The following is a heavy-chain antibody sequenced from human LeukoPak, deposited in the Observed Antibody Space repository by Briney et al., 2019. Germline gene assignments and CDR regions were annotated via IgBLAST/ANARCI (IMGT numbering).Heavy chain of an antibody. J-gene: IGHJ6*03. V-gene: IGHV4-59*01. CDR3: ARSRYGGTSTNYFVDV. Sequence: SETLSLTCTVSGGSISSYYWSWIRQPPGKGLEWIRYIYSSGSTNYNPSLKSRVTISVDTSKNHFSLRLSSVAAADTAVYYCARSRYGGTSTNYFVDVWGKGTTVTVSS. CDR2: IYSSGST. D-gene: IGHD4-23*01. CDR1: GGSISSYY.